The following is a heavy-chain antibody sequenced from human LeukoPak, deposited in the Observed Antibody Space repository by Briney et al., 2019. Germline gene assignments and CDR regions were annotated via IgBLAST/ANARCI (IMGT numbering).Heavy chain of an antibody. Sequence: ASVKVSCKASGYTFTGYYMHWVRQAPGQGLEWMGRINPNSGSTNYAQKFQGRVTMTRDTSISTAYMELSRLRSDDTAVYYCARGDSGYDHGWNYWGQGTLVTVSS. CDR3: ARGDSGYDHGWNY. CDR2: INPNSGST. J-gene: IGHJ4*02. D-gene: IGHD5-12*01. CDR1: GYTFTGYY. V-gene: IGHV1-2*06.